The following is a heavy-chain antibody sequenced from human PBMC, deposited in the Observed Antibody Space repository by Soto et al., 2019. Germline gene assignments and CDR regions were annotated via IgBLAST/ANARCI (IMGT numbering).Heavy chain of an antibody. CDR2: ISSNGINT. J-gene: IGHJ4*02. V-gene: IGHV3-64*01. D-gene: IGHD5-18*01. CDR3: ARGHTTMDTYYFDY. CDR1: GFTFSTYA. Sequence: GGSLRLSCAASGFTFSTYAMHWVRQAPGKGLEFVSAISSNGINTYYANSVRGRFTISRDNSKNTLYLQMGGLRAEDMAVYYCARGHTTMDTYYFDYWGQGTLVTVSS.